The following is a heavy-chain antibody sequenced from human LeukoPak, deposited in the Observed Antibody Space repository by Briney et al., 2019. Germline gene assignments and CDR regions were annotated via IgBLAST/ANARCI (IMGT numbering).Heavy chain of an antibody. J-gene: IGHJ1*01. Sequence: GASVKVSCKASGGTFSSYAISWVRQAPGQGLEWMGGIIPIFGTANYAQKFQGRVTITTDESTSTAYMELSSLRSEDTAVYYCAREYSSSISIFIWGQGTLVTVSS. CDR2: IIPIFGTA. CDR3: AREYSSSISIFI. V-gene: IGHV1-69*05. CDR1: GGTFSSYA. D-gene: IGHD6-6*01.